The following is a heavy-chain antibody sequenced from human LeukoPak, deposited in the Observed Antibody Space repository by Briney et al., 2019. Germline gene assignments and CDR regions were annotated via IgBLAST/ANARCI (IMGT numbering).Heavy chain of an antibody. CDR1: GGSVSSGSYY. V-gene: IGHV4-61*01. D-gene: IGHD1-14*01. CDR2: VYYHGGT. Sequence: PSETLSLTCTVSGGSVSSGSYYWSWIRQPPGKGLEWIGYVYYHGGTNYNPSLKSRVTISVDTSKNQFSLKPTSVTAADTAVYYCARRVGTRDWYFDLWGRGTLVTVSS. CDR3: ARRVGTRDWYFDL. J-gene: IGHJ2*01.